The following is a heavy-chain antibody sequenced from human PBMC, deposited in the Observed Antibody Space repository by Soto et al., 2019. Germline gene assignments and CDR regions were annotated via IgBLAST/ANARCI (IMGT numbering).Heavy chain of an antibody. CDR3: AREARACGGDCSHGVWFDP. J-gene: IGHJ5*02. CDR2: IYHSGST. CDR1: GGSISSGGYS. V-gene: IGHV4-30-2*01. Sequence: QLQLQESGSGLVKPSQTLSLTCAVSGGSISSGGYSWSWIRQPPGKGLEWIGYIYHSGSTYYNPSLKSRVTISVDRSKNQFSLKLSSVTAADTAVYYCAREARACGGDCSHGVWFDPWGQGTLVTVSS. D-gene: IGHD2-21*02.